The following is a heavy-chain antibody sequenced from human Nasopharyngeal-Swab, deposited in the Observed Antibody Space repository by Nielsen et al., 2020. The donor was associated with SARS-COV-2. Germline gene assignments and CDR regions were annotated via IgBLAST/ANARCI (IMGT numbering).Heavy chain of an antibody. V-gene: IGHV3-53*01. J-gene: IGHJ5*02. CDR2: IYSGGST. CDR3: ARGYSNLPRYNWFDP. Sequence: GESLKISCAASGFTVSSNYMSWVRQAPGKGLEWVSVIYSGGSTYYADSVKGRFTISRDNSKNTLYLQMNSLRDEDTAVYYCARGYSNLPRYNWFDPWGQGTLVTVSS. D-gene: IGHD6-13*01. CDR1: GFTVSSNY.